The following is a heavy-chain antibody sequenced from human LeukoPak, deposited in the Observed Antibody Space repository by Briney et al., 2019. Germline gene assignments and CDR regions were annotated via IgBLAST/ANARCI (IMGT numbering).Heavy chain of an antibody. V-gene: IGHV4-59*01. J-gene: IGHJ4*02. CDR3: VTDSSGYPYYFDY. Sequence: SETLSLTCSVSGGSISSYYWSWIRQPPGKGLEWIGHIYYSGSTSYNPSLKSRVTISVDTSKNQFSLKLSSVTAADTAIYHCVTDSSGYPYYFDYWGQGTLVTVSS. CDR2: IYYSGST. CDR1: GGSISSYY. D-gene: IGHD3-22*01.